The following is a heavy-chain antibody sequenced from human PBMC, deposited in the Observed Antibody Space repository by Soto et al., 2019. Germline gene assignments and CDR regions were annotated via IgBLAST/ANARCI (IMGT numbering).Heavy chain of an antibody. CDR3: ARGGLIAARTLTSSDYYGMDV. Sequence: TLSLTCAVYGGSFSGYYWSWIRQPPGKGLEWIGEINHSGSTNYNPSLKSRVTISVDTSKNQFSLKLSSVTAADTAVYYCARGGLIAARTLTSSDYYGMDVWGQGTTVTVSS. CDR2: INHSGST. D-gene: IGHD6-6*01. CDR1: GGSFSGYY. V-gene: IGHV4-34*01. J-gene: IGHJ6*02.